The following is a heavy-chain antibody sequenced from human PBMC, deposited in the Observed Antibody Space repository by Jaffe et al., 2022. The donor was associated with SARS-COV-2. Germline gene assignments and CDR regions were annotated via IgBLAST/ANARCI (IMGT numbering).Heavy chain of an antibody. CDR1: GFTFGEYT. CDR2: ISWDGGDK. CDR3: AKDLAESYLVDY. J-gene: IGHJ4*02. V-gene: IGHV3-43*01. D-gene: IGHD3-16*02. Sequence: EVQLVESGGVVIQAGGSLRLSCAASGFTFGEYTMHWIRQAPGKGLEWVSLISWDGGDKYYADSVKGRFIISRDNSKNSLYLRMNSLKTDDSAMYYCAKDLAESYLVDYWGQGTLVTVSS.